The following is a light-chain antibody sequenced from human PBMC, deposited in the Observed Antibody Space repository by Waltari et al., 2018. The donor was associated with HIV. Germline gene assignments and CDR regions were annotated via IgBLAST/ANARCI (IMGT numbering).Light chain of an antibody. V-gene: IGKV1-33*01. CDR2: DGS. CDR1: EAISAY. CDR3: QHFDSLPHT. J-gene: IGKJ3*01. Sequence: DIQMTQYPSSLSASVGDRVTITCQASEAISAYINWYQVKPGTAPKLLIYDGSTLQPGVPSRFSGSGSGTVFTFTISSLQPEDIGTYFCQHFDSLPHTFGPGTKVDF.